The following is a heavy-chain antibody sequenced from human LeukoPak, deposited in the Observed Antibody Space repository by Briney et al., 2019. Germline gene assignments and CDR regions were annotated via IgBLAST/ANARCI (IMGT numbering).Heavy chain of an antibody. CDR1: GYSFTSYW. CDR2: IYPGDSET. D-gene: IGHD4-17*01. J-gene: IGHJ4*02. V-gene: IGHV5-51*01. Sequence: GESLKISCEGSGYSFTSYWIGWVRQMSGKGLELMGVIYPGDSETRYSPSFQGQVTISADKSINTAFLQWSSLKALDTAMYYCARPSDYGAYYFDYLGQGTLVTVSS. CDR3: ARPSDYGAYYFDY.